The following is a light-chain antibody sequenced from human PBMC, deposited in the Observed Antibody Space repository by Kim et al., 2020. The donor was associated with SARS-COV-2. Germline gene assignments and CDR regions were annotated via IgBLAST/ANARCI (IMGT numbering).Light chain of an antibody. V-gene: IGLV7-46*01. CDR2: DTS. CDR1: TGAVTSGLY. J-gene: IGLJ3*02. Sequence: QAVVTQEPSLTVSPGGTVTLTCASSTGAVTSGLYPYWFQQKTGQAPRTLIYDTSNKYSWTPARFSGSLLGGKAALTLSGAQPDDEADYYCLITYSVNRRVFGGGTKLTVL. CDR3: LITYSVNRRV.